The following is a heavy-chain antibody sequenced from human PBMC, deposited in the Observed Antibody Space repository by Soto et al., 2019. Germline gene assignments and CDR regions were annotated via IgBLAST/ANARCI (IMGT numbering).Heavy chain of an antibody. Sequence: GGSLRLSCAASGFTFSSYSMNWVRQAPGKGLEWVSSISSSSSYIYYADSVKGRFAISRDNAKNSLYLQMNSLRAEDTAVYYCARDYYYDSSGYYAGFDYWGQGTLVTVSS. CDR1: GFTFSSYS. CDR3: ARDYYYDSSGYYAGFDY. CDR2: ISSSSSYI. J-gene: IGHJ4*02. D-gene: IGHD3-22*01. V-gene: IGHV3-21*01.